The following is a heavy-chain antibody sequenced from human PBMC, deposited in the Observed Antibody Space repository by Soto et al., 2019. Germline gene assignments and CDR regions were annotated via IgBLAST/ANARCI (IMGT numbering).Heavy chain of an antibody. J-gene: IGHJ1*01. V-gene: IGHV4-30-4*01. D-gene: IGHD3-10*01. CDR3: AIGITMVREVIIQYFQH. Sequence: QVQLQESGPGLVKPSQTLSLTCTVSGGSISSGDYYWSWIRQPPGKGLEWIGYIYYSGSTYYNPSLKSRVTISVDKSKNQFSLKLRSVTAADTAVYYGAIGITMVREVIIQYFQHWGQGTLVTVSS. CDR1: GGSISSGDYY. CDR2: IYYSGST.